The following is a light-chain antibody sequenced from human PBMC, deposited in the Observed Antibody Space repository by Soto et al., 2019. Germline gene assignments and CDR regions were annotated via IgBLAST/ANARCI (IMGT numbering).Light chain of an antibody. CDR1: TGAVTSGHY. CDR3: LLSYSDSKL. J-gene: IGLJ2*01. V-gene: IGLV7-46*01. Sequence: QAVVTQAPSLTVSPGGTVTLTCGSSTGAVTSGHYPDWFQRKPGQAPRTLIFDTTNRHSWTPARFSGSLLGGKAALTLSGAQPEDEADYYCLLSYSDSKLFGGGTKLTVL. CDR2: DTT.